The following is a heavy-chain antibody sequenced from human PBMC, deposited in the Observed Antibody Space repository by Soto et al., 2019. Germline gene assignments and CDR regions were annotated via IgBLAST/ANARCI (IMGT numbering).Heavy chain of an antibody. V-gene: IGHV4-31*03. D-gene: IGHD3-22*01. J-gene: IGHJ4*02. Sequence: QVQLQESGPGLVKPSQTLSLTCTVSGGSISSGGYYWGWIRQHPGKGLEWIGNIFYSGSTYYNPSLKSRVTISVDTSKNHFSLKLTSVTAADTAVYFCARTRYYSDSSASYYFQFWGQGTLVTVSS. CDR3: ARTRYYSDSSASYYFQF. CDR2: IFYSGST. CDR1: GGSISSGGYY.